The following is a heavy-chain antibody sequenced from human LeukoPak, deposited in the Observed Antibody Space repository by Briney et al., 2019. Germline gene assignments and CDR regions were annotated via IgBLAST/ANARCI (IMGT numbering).Heavy chain of an antibody. J-gene: IGHJ4*02. Sequence: SETLSLTCRVDGESFSGYYWIWIRQPPGKGLEWIGEINHSGSTNYNPSLKSRVTLSVDTSKSQFSLKLSSVSAADTAVYYCAKDRGDGHNSGYFVHWGQGTLVTVSS. V-gene: IGHV4-34*01. CDR2: INHSGST. D-gene: IGHD5-24*01. CDR3: AKDRGDGHNSGYFVH. CDR1: GESFSGYY.